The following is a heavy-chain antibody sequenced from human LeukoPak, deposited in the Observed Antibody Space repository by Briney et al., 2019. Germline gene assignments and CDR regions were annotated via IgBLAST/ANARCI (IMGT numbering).Heavy chain of an antibody. CDR2: IRHDGSYQ. Sequence: GGSLRLSCAASGFTFSSYGMHWVRQTPGKGLEWVAFIRHDGSYQQYADSVKGRFTVSRDNSKDTVYLQMNSLRTEDTAVYYCAKNRDSSDYPRDFDYWGQGTLVTVSS. CDR1: GFTFSSYG. J-gene: IGHJ4*02. D-gene: IGHD3-22*01. CDR3: AKNRDSSDYPRDFDY. V-gene: IGHV3-30*02.